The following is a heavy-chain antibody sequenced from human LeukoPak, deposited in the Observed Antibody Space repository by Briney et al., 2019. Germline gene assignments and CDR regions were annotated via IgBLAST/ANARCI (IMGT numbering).Heavy chain of an antibody. CDR2: IHTSGNP. D-gene: IGHD3-10*01. V-gene: IGHV4-61*02. J-gene: IGHJ4*02. CDR1: GGSMSSVSNF. CDR3: ARNGYGSGSSY. Sequence: SETLSLTCAVSGGSMSSVSNFWSWIRQPAWTGLEWIGRIHTSGNPNYNPSLKSRVTISVDTSKNQFSLQLNSVTAADTAVYYCARNGYGSGSSYWGQGTLVTVSS.